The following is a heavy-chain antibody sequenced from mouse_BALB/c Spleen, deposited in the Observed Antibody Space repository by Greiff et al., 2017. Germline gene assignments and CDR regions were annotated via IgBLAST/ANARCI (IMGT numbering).Heavy chain of an antibody. D-gene: IGHD2-14*01. Sequence: EVHLVESGGGLVQPGGSLKLSCAASGFTFSSYTLSWVRQTPEKRLEWVAYISNGGGSTYSPDTVKGRFNISRDNAKNTLYLQMSSLKSEDTAMYYCARHEGRYDGGDAMDYWGQGTSVTGSS. CDR1: GFTFSSYT. CDR2: ISNGGGST. CDR3: ARHEGRYDGGDAMDY. J-gene: IGHJ4*01. V-gene: IGHV5-12-2*01.